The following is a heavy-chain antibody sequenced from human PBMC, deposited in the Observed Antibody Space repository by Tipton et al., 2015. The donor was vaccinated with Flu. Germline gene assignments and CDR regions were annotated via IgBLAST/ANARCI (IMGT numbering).Heavy chain of an antibody. V-gene: IGHV3-23*01. CDR1: GFTFSGYA. CDR2: ISGSGGST. J-gene: IGHJ5*02. Sequence: SLRLSCAASGFTFSGYAMSWVRQAPGKGLEWVSAISGSGGSTYYADSVKGRFTISRDNSKNTLYLQMNSLRAEDTAVYYCAKGLANADWFDPWGQGTLVTVSS. CDR3: AKGLANADWFDP.